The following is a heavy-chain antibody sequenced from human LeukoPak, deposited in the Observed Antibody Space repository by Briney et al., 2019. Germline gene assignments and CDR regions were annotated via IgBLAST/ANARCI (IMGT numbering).Heavy chain of an antibody. D-gene: IGHD3-22*01. CDR2: ISYDGSNK. CDR1: GFTFSSYG. J-gene: IGHJ4*02. V-gene: IGHV3-30*18. CDR3: AKDSAYDSSGYLDY. Sequence: GRPLRLSCAASGFTFSSYGMHWVRQAPGKGLEWVAVISYDGSNKYYADSVKGRFTISRDNSKNTLYLQMNSLRAEDTAVYYCAKDSAYDSSGYLDYWGQGTLVTVSS.